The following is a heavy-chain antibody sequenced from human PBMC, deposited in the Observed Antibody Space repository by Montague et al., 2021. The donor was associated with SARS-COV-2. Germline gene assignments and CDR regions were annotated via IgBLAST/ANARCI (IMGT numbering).Heavy chain of an antibody. Sequence: PTQTLTLTCTFSGFSLSTSGMCVSWIRQPPGKALEWLALIDWDDXKYYSTSLKTRLTISKDTSKNQVVLTMTNMDPVDTATYYCARIRDYDILTGSYSGFDYWGQGTLVTVSS. D-gene: IGHD3-9*01. J-gene: IGHJ4*02. V-gene: IGHV2-70*01. CDR3: ARIRDYDILTGSYSGFDY. CDR2: IDWDDXK. CDR1: GFSLSTSGMC.